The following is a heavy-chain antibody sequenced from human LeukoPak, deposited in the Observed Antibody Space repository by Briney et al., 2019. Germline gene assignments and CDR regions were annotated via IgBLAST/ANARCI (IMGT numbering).Heavy chain of an antibody. CDR3: AREAAAGMWVVVTAIRSEYYFDY. V-gene: IGHV1-2*02. Sequence: VASVKVSCKASGYTFTGYYMHWVRQAPGQGLEWMGWINPNSGGTNYAQKFQGRVTMTRDTSISTAYMELSRLRSDDTAVYYCAREAAAGMWVVVTAIRSEYYFDYWGQGTLVTVSS. D-gene: IGHD2-21*02. J-gene: IGHJ4*02. CDR1: GYTFTGYY. CDR2: INPNSGGT.